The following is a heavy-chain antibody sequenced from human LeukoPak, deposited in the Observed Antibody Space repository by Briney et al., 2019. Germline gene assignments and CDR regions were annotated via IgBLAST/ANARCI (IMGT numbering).Heavy chain of an antibody. D-gene: IGHD3-10*01. V-gene: IGHV3-7*01. CDR2: IKQDGSEK. Sequence: GGSLRLSCAASGFTFSSYWMSWVRQAPGKGLEWVANIKQDGSEKYYVDSVKGRFTISRDNAKNSLYPQMNSLRAEDTAVYYCARAGGGGSGNFDYWGQGTLVTVSS. CDR1: GFTFSSYW. J-gene: IGHJ4*02. CDR3: ARAGGGGSGNFDY.